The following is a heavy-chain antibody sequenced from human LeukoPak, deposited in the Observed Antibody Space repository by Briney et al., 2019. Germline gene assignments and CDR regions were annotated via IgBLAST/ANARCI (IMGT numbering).Heavy chain of an antibody. J-gene: IGHJ6*03. Sequence: GGSLRLSCAASGFTFSSYAMSWVRQAPGKGLEWVSAISGSGGSTYYADSVKGRFTISRDNSKDTLYLQMNSLRAEDTALYYCARLKLDLDYYYMDVWGKGTTVTVSS. D-gene: IGHD3-10*01. V-gene: IGHV3-23*01. CDR3: ARLKLDLDYYYMDV. CDR1: GFTFSSYA. CDR2: ISGSGGST.